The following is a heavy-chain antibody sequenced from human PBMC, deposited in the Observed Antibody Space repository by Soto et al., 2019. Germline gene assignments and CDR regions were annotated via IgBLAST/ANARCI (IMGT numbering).Heavy chain of an antibody. Sequence: EVQLVVSGGDLIQPGGSLRLSCAASGFTFSNYWMHWVRQAPGKGLVWVSRINGDGSTTSYADSVKGRFTISRDNAKNTLSLQMNSLRAADTAVYYCVRGSVYNWRGDFWGQGTLVTVSS. CDR1: GFTFSNYW. CDR3: VRGSVYNWRGDF. V-gene: IGHV3-74*01. J-gene: IGHJ4*02. D-gene: IGHD1-20*01. CDR2: INGDGSTT.